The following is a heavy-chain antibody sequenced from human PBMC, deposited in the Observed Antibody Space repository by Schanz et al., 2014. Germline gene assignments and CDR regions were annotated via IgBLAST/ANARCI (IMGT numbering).Heavy chain of an antibody. CDR1: GFTFRSYW. CDR2: IKEDGSKK. J-gene: IGHJ3*02. Sequence: EVQLVESGGGLVQPGGSLRLSCAASGFTFRSYWMNWVRQAPGKGLEWVANIKEDGSKKYYVDSVRGRFTISRDNAKNSLYLEMTSLRGEDTAVYYCARENLNWEAFDIWGQGTVVTVSS. D-gene: IGHD7-27*01. V-gene: IGHV3-7*03. CDR3: ARENLNWEAFDI.